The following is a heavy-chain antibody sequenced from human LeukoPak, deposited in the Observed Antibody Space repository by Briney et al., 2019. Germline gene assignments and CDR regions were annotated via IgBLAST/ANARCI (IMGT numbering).Heavy chain of an antibody. V-gene: IGHV3-33*06. CDR3: AKGVTGVSVTLLYYYIDV. CDR2: IXXXXSKK. Sequence: GFTLXXXXXHGVRXXXGXGXXGGXVIXXXXSKKYYGDSVKGRFTIYRENYKNTVYVKMNRERAEDTAVYYCAKGVTGVSVTLLYYYIDVWGKGTTVTVSS. J-gene: IGHJ6*03. CDR1: GFTLXXXX. D-gene: IGHD4-17*01.